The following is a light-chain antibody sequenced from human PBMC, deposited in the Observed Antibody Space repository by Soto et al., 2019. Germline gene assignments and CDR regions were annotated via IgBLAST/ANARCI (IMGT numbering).Light chain of an antibody. J-gene: IGKJ4*01. CDR1: QGITNY. Sequence: DIQMTQSPSSLSASVGDRVTITCRASQGITNYLAWYRQKPGKVPKLLIYAASTLQSGVPSRFSGSGSGTEFTLTISSLQPEDVATYYCQKYNSAPLTLGGGNKVEIK. CDR2: AAS. V-gene: IGKV1-27*01. CDR3: QKYNSAPLT.